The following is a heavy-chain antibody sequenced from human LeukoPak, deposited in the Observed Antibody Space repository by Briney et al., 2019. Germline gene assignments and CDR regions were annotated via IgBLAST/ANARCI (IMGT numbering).Heavy chain of an antibody. CDR2: ISSSSSYI. Sequence: GGSLRLSCAASGFTFSSYSMNWVRQAPGKGLEWVSSISSSSSYIYYADSVKGRFTISRDNAKNSLYLQMNSLRAEGTAVYYCARDSPLSSSQFDYWGQGTLVTVSS. CDR1: GFTFSSYS. J-gene: IGHJ4*02. CDR3: ARDSPLSSSQFDY. D-gene: IGHD6-13*01. V-gene: IGHV3-21*01.